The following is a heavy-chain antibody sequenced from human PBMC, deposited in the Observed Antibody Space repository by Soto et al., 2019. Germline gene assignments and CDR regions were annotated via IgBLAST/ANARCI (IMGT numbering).Heavy chain of an antibody. CDR3: AKDLRDWGFFDY. Sequence: VQLLESGGGLVQPGGSLRLSCAASGFSFHTYAMGWVRQAPGKGLEWVSSLSGSGGSTNYADSVKGRFTISRDNSKDTLHLQMNNLRAEDTAMYYCAKDLRDWGFFDYWGLGTLVTVSS. D-gene: IGHD3-16*01. CDR1: GFSFHTYA. CDR2: LSGSGGST. V-gene: IGHV3-23*01. J-gene: IGHJ4*02.